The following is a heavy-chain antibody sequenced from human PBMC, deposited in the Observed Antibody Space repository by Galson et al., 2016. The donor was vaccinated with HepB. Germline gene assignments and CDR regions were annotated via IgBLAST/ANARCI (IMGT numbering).Heavy chain of an antibody. CDR1: AGSISGYY. Sequence: ETLSLTCTVSAGSISGYYWSWIRQPPGKGLEWVGYIYYSGSTYYNPSLKSRVTMSIDTSKNQFSLKLSSVTAADTAVYYCARGPYSSGWYPFDPWGQGTLVTVAS. D-gene: IGHD6-19*01. CDR3: ARGPYSSGWYPFDP. CDR2: IYYSGST. J-gene: IGHJ5*02. V-gene: IGHV4-59*01.